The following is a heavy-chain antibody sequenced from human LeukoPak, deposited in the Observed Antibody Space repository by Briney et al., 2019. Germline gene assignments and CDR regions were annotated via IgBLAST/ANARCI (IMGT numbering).Heavy chain of an antibody. CDR3: ATIGPYYYDSSGYYYWDY. J-gene: IGHJ4*02. V-gene: IGHV3-7*01. Sequence: GGSLRLSCAASGFTFSSYWMSWVRRAPGKGLEWVANIKQDGSEKYYVDSVKGRFTISRDNAKNSLYLQMNSLRAEDTAVYYCATIGPYYYDSSGYYYWDYWGQGTLVTVSS. D-gene: IGHD3-22*01. CDR1: GFTFSSYW. CDR2: IKQDGSEK.